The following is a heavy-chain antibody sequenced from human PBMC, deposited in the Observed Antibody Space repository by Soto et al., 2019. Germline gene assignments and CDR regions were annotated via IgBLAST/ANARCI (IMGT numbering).Heavy chain of an antibody. CDR3: ARDSVDTAMVPDYGMDV. CDR1: GGSISSGDYY. CDR2: IYYSGST. J-gene: IGHJ6*02. Sequence: LSLTCTVSGGSISSGDYYWSWIRQPPGKGLEWIGYIYYSGSTYYNPSLKSRVTISVDTSKNQFSLKLSSVTAADTAVYYCARDSVDTAMVPDYGMDVWGQGTTVTVSS. V-gene: IGHV4-30-4*01. D-gene: IGHD5-18*01.